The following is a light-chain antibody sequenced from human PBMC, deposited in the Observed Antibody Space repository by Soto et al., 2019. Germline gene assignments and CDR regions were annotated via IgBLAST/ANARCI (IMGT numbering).Light chain of an antibody. J-gene: IGKJ4*01. V-gene: IGKV1-9*01. Sequence: IQLTQSPSFLSASVVDRVTITCRASQDIANYLAWYQQKPGKAPKFLIYAASTFQSGVPSRFSGGGSGTEFTLTISSLQPEDFATYYCQQVNSYPLTFGGGTKVDI. CDR2: AAS. CDR1: QDIANY. CDR3: QQVNSYPLT.